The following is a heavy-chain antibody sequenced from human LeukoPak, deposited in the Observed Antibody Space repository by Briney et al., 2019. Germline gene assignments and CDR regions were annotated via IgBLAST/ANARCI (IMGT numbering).Heavy chain of an antibody. CDR3: ATYCGGGCYSGHY. Sequence: GGSLEIYFEASGYLFTSYWIGRVRPVPGKGPEWMGIIYPGDADTRYSPSFRGQVTISADKSISTAYLQWSSLKASDTAMYYCATYCGGGCYSGHYWGQGTLVTVSS. D-gene: IGHD2-21*02. J-gene: IGHJ4*02. CDR1: GYLFTSYW. CDR2: IYPGDADT. V-gene: IGHV5-51*01.